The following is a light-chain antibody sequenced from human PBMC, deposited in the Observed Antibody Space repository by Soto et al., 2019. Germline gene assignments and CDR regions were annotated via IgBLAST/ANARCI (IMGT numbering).Light chain of an antibody. J-gene: IGKJ4*01. CDR3: QQYESYSPLT. CDR2: DAY. V-gene: IGKV1-5*01. CDR1: QSICSW. Sequence: DLQVTQSPSILSATVGDRVTITCRASQSICSWLAWYQQKPGKAPKLLIYDAYSFESGVPSRFSGRRSGTEFTLTIAGLQPEDFATYYCQQYESYSPLTFGGGTKVEIK.